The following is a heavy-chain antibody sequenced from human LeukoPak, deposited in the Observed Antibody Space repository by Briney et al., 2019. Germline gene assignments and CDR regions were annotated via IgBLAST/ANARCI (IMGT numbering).Heavy chain of an antibody. V-gene: IGHV4-39*01. CDR2: IFYGGTT. J-gene: IGHJ4*02. D-gene: IGHD4-23*01. CDR1: GGSISSSSYY. Sequence: PSETLSLTCTVSGGSISSSSYYWGWIRQPPGKGLEWIGNIFYGGTTFYNPSLESRVTISVDTSKNQFSLKLSSVTAADTAVYYCARLRGDYGGYFDYWGQGALVTVSS. CDR3: ARLRGDYGGYFDY.